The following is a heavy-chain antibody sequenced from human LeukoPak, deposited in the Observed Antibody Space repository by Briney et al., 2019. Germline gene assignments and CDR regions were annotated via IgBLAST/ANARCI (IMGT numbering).Heavy chain of an antibody. CDR1: GYTFTSYG. CDR2: ISAYNGNT. D-gene: IGHD3-10*01. Sequence: ASVKVSCKASGYTFTSYGISWVRQAPGQGLEWMGWISAYNGNTNYAQKLQGRVTMTTDTSTSTAYMELRSLRSEDTAVYYCARGVEYYYGSGSYDNWGQGTLVTVSS. CDR3: ARGVEYYYGSGSYDN. J-gene: IGHJ4*02. V-gene: IGHV1-18*01.